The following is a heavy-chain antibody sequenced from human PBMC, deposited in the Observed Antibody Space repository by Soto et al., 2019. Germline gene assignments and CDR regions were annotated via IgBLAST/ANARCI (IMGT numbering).Heavy chain of an antibody. CDR3: AKDNSSGWSYYYYYMDV. J-gene: IGHJ6*03. CDR2: ISYDGSNK. Sequence: GGSLRLSCAASGFTFSSYGMHWVRQAPGKGLEWVAVISYDGSNKYYADSVKGRFTISRDNSKNTLYLQMNSLRAEDTAVYYCAKDNSSGWSYYYYYMDVWGKGTTVTVSS. D-gene: IGHD6-19*01. CDR1: GFTFSSYG. V-gene: IGHV3-30*18.